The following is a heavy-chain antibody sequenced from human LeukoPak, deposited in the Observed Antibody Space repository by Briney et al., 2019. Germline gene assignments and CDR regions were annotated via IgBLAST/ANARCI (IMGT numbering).Heavy chain of an antibody. CDR3: ARGVKIEYSSSSRNWYLDL. J-gene: IGHJ2*01. V-gene: IGHV4-59*08. CDR1: GGSISTYY. CDR2: IYYSGST. D-gene: IGHD6-6*01. Sequence: SETLSLTCTVSGGSISTYYWSWIRQPPGKGLEWIGYIYYSGSTNYNSSLKSRVTISVDTSKNQFSLKLRSVTAADTAVYYCARGVKIEYSSSSRNWYLDLWGRGTLVTVSS.